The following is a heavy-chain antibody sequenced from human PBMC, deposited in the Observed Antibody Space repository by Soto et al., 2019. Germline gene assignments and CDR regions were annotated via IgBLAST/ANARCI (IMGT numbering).Heavy chain of an antibody. J-gene: IGHJ4*02. CDR3: ARDVGATDY. CDR1: GYTFTSYA. V-gene: IGHV1-3*01. CDR2: INAGNGNT. D-gene: IGHD1-26*01. Sequence: VKXSCKASGYTFTSYAMHWVRQAPGQRLXWMGWINAGNGNTXYSQXFQGRVTITRDTSASTAXMELSSLRSEDTAVYYCARDVGATDYWGQGTLVTVSS.